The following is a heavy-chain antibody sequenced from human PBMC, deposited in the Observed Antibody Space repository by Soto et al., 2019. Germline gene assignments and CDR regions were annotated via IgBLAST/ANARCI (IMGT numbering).Heavy chain of an antibody. Sequence: QITLKESGPMLVKPTQPLTLTCSFSGFSLTTNGVGVGWIRQPPGKAPEWLALIYWDDDKRYSPSLSSRLTITQHTSKNQVVLTMTNMDPVVTGTYFCSFSCSSPRCRPNVDSGKTYLYTYVDVWGKGTTVTVSS. J-gene: IGHJ6*03. CDR2: IYWDDDK. D-gene: IGHD2-2*01. CDR3: SFSCSSPRCRPNVDSGKTYLYTYVDV. V-gene: IGHV2-5*02. CDR1: GFSLTTNGVG.